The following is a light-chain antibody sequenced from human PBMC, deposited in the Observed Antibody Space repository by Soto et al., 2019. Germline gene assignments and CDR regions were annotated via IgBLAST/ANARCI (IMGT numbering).Light chain of an antibody. CDR1: QSVSRN. J-gene: IGKJ4*01. Sequence: EIVMTQSPATLSVSPGERATLSCRASQSVSRNLAWYQQKPGQPPRLLIYGASARATGIPARFSGSGSGTDFSLTISSLQSEDFAVYYCQQYNNWPPLTFGGGTKVEIK. V-gene: IGKV3-15*01. CDR2: GAS. CDR3: QQYNNWPPLT.